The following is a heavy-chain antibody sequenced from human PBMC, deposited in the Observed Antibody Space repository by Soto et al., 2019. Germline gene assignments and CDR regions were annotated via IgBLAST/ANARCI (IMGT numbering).Heavy chain of an antibody. J-gene: IGHJ3*02. CDR2: ISAYNGNT. CDR3: ARGPLLWFGELSDNAFDI. D-gene: IGHD3-10*01. Sequence: ASVKVSCKASGYTFTSYGISWVRQAPGQGLEWMGWISAYNGNTNYAQKFQGRVTMTRDTSTSTVYMELSSLRSEDTAVYYCARGPLLWFGELSDNAFDIWGQGTMVTVSS. V-gene: IGHV1-18*01. CDR1: GYTFTSYG.